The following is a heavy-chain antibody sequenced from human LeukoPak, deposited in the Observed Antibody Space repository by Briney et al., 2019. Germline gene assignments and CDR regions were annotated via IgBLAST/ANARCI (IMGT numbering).Heavy chain of an antibody. D-gene: IGHD5-18*01. V-gene: IGHV3-30-3*01. CDR3: ATGHSYADY. J-gene: IGHJ4*02. CDR2: ISYDGSKE. Sequence: PGGSLRLSCTASGFTFSNYAIHWVRQSPGKGLEWVAVISYDGSKEYYADSVKGRFTISRDNSKNTVYLQMNSLRTEDTAVYYCATGHSYADYWGQGTLVTVSS. CDR1: GFTFSNYA.